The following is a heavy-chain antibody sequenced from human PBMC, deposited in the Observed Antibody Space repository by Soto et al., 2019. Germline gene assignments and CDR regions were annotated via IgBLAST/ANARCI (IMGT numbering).Heavy chain of an antibody. CDR3: ARLEGLATISYYFDF. J-gene: IGHJ4*02. CDR2: IYYRGNA. V-gene: IGHV4-39*01. CDR1: GGSISSDGNY. Sequence: SETLSLTCTVSGGSISSDGNYWSWIRQPPGKGLEWIGSIYYRGNAYYNPSLQTRVTISLDKSKSQFSLKLNSVAAADSAVYFCARLEGLATISYYFDFWGPGALVTVSS. D-gene: IGHD3-9*01.